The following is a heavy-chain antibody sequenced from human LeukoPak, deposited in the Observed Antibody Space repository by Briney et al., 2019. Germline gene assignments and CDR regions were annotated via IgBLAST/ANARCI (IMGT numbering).Heavy chain of an antibody. CDR1: GFTFSSYG. D-gene: IGHD2-2*01. J-gene: IGHJ6*02. Sequence: PGGSLRLSCAASGFTFSSYGMHWVRQAPGKGLEWVAVIWYDGSNKYYADSVKGRFTISRDNSKNTLYLQMNSLRAEDTAVYYCARDGILGYCSSTSCFAYGMDVWGQGTTVTVSS. CDR2: IWYDGSNK. V-gene: IGHV3-33*01. CDR3: ARDGILGYCSSTSCFAYGMDV.